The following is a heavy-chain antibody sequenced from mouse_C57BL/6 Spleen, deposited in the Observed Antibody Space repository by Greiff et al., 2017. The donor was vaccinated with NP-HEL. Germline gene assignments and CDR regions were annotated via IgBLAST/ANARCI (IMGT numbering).Heavy chain of an antibody. CDR3: ARWLFDY. Sequence: VQLQQSGPELVKPGASVKISCKASGYTFTDYYMNWVKQSHGKSLEWIGDINPNNGGTSYNQKFKGKATLTVDKSSSQAYMELRSLTSEDSAVYYCARWLFDYWGQGTTLTVSS. V-gene: IGHV1-26*01. CDR1: GYTFTDYY. CDR2: INPNNGGT. J-gene: IGHJ2*01.